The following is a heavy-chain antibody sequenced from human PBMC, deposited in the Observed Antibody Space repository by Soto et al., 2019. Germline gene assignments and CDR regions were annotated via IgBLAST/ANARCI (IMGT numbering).Heavy chain of an antibody. D-gene: IGHD6-6*01. CDR2: IKQDGSEK. V-gene: IGHV3-7*01. CDR3: ARLAARPFDY. CDR1: VFTFSSYW. J-gene: IGHJ4*02. Sequence: GGSLRLACAASVFTFSSYWMIWVRQAPGKGLEWVDNIKQDGSEKYYVDSVKGRFTISRDNAKNSLYLQMNSLRAEDTAVYYCARLAARPFDYWGQGTLVTGS.